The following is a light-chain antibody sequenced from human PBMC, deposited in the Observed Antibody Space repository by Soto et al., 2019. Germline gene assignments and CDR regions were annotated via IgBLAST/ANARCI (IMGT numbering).Light chain of an antibody. CDR1: QSVSSSY. V-gene: IGKV3-20*01. CDR3: QQYGSSWT. J-gene: IGKJ1*01. CDR2: GAS. Sequence: EIVLTQSPGTLSLSPGERATLSCRASQSVSSSYLAWYQQKPGQAPGLLIYGASSRATGIPDRFSGSGSGTDFTLTIRRLEPEDFAVYYCQQYGSSWTFGQGTKVEIK.